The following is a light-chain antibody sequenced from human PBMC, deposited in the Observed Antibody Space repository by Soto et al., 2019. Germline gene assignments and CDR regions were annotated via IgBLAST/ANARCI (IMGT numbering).Light chain of an antibody. CDR1: SGHSSYA. V-gene: IGLV4-69*01. J-gene: IGLJ3*02. CDR3: QTWGTGIYWV. Sequence: QPVLTQSPSASASLGASVKLTCTLSSGHSSYAIAWHQQQPEKGPRYLMKLNSDGSHSKGDGIPDRFSGSSSGAERYLTISSLQSEDEADYYCQTWGTGIYWVFGGGTKVTV. CDR2: LNSDGSH.